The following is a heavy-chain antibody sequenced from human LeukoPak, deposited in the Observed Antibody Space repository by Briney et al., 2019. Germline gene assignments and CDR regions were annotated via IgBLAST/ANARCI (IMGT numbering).Heavy chain of an antibody. CDR1: GFTFSSYA. V-gene: IGHV3-23*01. CDR2: ISGSGGST. D-gene: IGHD3-3*01. CDR3: AKYDFGVVXPFDY. J-gene: IGHJ4*02. Sequence: PGGSLRLSCAASGFTFSSYAMYWVRQAPGKGLEWVSAISGSGGSTYYADSVKGRFTISRDNSKNTLYLQMNSLRAEDTAVYYCAKYDFGVVXPFDYWGQGTLVTVSS.